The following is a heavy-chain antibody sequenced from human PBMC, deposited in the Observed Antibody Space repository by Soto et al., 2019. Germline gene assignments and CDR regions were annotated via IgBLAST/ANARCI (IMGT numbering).Heavy chain of an antibody. CDR1: GYTFTSYA. V-gene: IGHV1-3*05. Sequence: QVQLVQSGAEEKKPGASVKVSCKASGYTFTSYAMHWVRQAPGQRLEWMGWINAGNGNTKYSQKLQGRVTITRDTSARTAYMEQSSLKPEDTAEYYCARSIVVVTALDYWGQGTLVTV. CDR2: INAGNGNT. D-gene: IGHD2-21*02. CDR3: ARSIVVVTALDY. J-gene: IGHJ4*02.